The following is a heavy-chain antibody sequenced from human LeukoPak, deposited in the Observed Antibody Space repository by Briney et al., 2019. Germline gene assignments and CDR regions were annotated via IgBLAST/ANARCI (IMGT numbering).Heavy chain of an antibody. CDR1: GGSFSGYY. CDR3: ARDTLPVTMVN. CDR2: INHSGST. J-gene: IGHJ4*02. D-gene: IGHD4/OR15-4a*01. V-gene: IGHV4-34*01. Sequence: SETLSLTCAVYGGSFSGYYWSWIRQPPGKGLEWIGEINHSGSTNYNPSLKSRVTISVDTSKNQFSLKLSSVTAADTAVYYCARDTLPVTMVNWGQGTLVTVSS.